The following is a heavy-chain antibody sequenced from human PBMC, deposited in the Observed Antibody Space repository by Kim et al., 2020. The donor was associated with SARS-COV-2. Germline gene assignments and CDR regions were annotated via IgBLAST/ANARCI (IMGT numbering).Heavy chain of an antibody. D-gene: IGHD2-2*01. Sequence: GGSLRLSCAASGFIFSTYAMTWVRQAPGKGLEWVSVISGSDDSTYYADSVKGRFTISRDNSKNTLYLQMNSLRAEDTALYYCAKGRSASCYGPVDCWGQGTLVTVSS. CDR2: ISGSDDST. CDR3: AKGRSASCYGPVDC. J-gene: IGHJ4*02. V-gene: IGHV3-23*01. CDR1: GFIFSTYA.